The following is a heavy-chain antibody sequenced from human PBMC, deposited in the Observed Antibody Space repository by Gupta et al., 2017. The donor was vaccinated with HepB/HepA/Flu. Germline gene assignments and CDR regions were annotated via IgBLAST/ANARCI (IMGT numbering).Heavy chain of an antibody. D-gene: IGHD6-13*01. CDR2: IYYSGST. Sequence: QLQLQESGPGLVKPSETLSLTCTVSGGSISSSSYYWGWIRQPPGKGLEWIGSIYYSGSTYYNPSLKSRVTISVDTSKNQFSLKLSSVTAADTAVYYCARQLAHPNLTGYSSSWYFNYWYFDLWGRGTLVTVSS. CDR1: GGSISSSSYY. CDR3: ARQLAHPNLTGYSSSWYFNYWYFDL. V-gene: IGHV4-39*01. J-gene: IGHJ2*01.